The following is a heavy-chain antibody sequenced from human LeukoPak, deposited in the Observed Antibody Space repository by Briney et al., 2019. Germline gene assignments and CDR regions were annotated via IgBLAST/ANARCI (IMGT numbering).Heavy chain of an antibody. Sequence: SETLSLTCTVSGGSISSYYWSWIRQPAGKGLEWIGRIYTSGSTNYNPSLKSRVTMSVDTSKNQFSLKLSSVTAADTAVYYCASSPFTFGGVLVWTLDYWGQGTLVTVSS. CDR2: IYTSGST. J-gene: IGHJ4*02. D-gene: IGHD3-16*02. CDR3: ASSPFTFGGVLVWTLDY. CDR1: GGSISSYY. V-gene: IGHV4-4*07.